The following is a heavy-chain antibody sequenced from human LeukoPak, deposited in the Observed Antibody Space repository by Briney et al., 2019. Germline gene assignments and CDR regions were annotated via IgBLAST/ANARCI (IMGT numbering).Heavy chain of an antibody. V-gene: IGHV4-4*07. J-gene: IGHJ4*02. CDR2: IYTSGST. CDR3: ARESYSSSYLFDF. Sequence: PSETLSLTCTVSGGSISSYYWSWIRQPAGTGLEWIGRIYTSGSTNYNPSLKSRVTMSADTSKNQISLKVNSVTAADTAVYYCARESYSSSYLFDFWGQGTLVTVSS. D-gene: IGHD6-6*01. CDR1: GGSISSYY.